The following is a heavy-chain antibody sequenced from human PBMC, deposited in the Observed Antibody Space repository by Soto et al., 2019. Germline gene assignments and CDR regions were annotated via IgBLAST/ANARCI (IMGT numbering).Heavy chain of an antibody. CDR3: AREARDNYDFWSGSLKLLGRDYYYGMDV. CDR2: IIPIFGTA. D-gene: IGHD3-3*01. V-gene: IGHV1-69*13. CDR1: GGTFSSYA. J-gene: IGHJ6*02. Sequence: SVKVSCKACGGTFSSYAISWVRQAPGQGLEWMGGIIPIFGTANYAQKFQGRVTITADESTSTAYMELSSLRSEDTAVYYCAREARDNYDFWSGSLKLLGRDYYYGMDVWGQGTTVTVSS.